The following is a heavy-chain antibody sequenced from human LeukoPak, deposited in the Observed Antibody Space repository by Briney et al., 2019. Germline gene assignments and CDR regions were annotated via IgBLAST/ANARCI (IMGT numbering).Heavy chain of an antibody. CDR3: ARHWDSSGPPDV. CDR1: GGSISSYY. D-gene: IGHD3-22*01. Sequence: SETLSLTFTASGGSISSYYWSWIRQPPGKGLEWIGYIYYSGSTSYNPSLKSRVTISVDTSKNQFSLKLSSVTAADTAVYYCARHWDSSGPPDVWGQGTMVTVSS. J-gene: IGHJ3*01. CDR2: IYYSGST. V-gene: IGHV4-59*08.